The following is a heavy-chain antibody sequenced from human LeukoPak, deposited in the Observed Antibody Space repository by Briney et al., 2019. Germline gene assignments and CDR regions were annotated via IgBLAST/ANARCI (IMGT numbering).Heavy chain of an antibody. Sequence: SETLSLTCTVSGGSISNYYWSWIRQPAGKGLEWIGRIYTSGSTNYNPSLKSRVTISVDTSKNQFSLKLSSVTAADTAVYYCARDHADSSGTPFDYWGQGTLVTVSS. V-gene: IGHV4-4*07. CDR2: IYTSGST. CDR1: GGSISNYY. J-gene: IGHJ4*02. CDR3: ARDHADSSGTPFDY. D-gene: IGHD3-22*01.